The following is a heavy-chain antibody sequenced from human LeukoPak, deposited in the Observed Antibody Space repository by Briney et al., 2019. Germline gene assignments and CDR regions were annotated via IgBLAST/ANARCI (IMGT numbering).Heavy chain of an antibody. V-gene: IGHV4-59*08. CDR1: GGSISSLY. Sequence: SETLSLTCSVSGGSISSLYWSWIRQPPGKGLEWIGYIYYTGSTNDNPSLKSRVTMFVDMSKNQFSLRLCSVTAADTAVYYCARHRAYSSSSPFDYWGQGTLVTVSS. J-gene: IGHJ4*02. D-gene: IGHD6-6*01. CDR3: ARHRAYSSSSPFDY. CDR2: IYYTGST.